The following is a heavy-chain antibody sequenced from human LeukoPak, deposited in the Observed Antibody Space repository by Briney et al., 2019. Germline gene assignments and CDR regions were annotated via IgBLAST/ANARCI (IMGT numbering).Heavy chain of an antibody. Sequence: PGGSLRLSCAASGFTFSSYAMSWVRQAPGKGLEWVSSISSSSSYIYYADSVKGRFTISRDNAKNSLYLQMNSLRAEDTAVYYCARGLEQLATYWGQGTLVTVSS. D-gene: IGHD6-6*01. V-gene: IGHV3-21*01. CDR2: ISSSSSYI. CDR3: ARGLEQLATY. J-gene: IGHJ4*02. CDR1: GFTFSSYA.